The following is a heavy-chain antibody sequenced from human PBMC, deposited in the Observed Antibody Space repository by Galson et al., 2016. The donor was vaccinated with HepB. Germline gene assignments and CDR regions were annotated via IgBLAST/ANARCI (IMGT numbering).Heavy chain of an antibody. J-gene: IGHJ4*02. CDR2: IYHSGIT. CDR3: GGGCSTDSCPHEY. CDR1: GGSISSGGYY. Sequence: TLSLTCTVSGGSISSGGYYWYWIRQHPGKGLEWIGYIYHSGITLYNPSVKSRVYISRDTSKNQFSLKLMSATAADTAVYYCGGGCSTDSCPHEYWGQGTLVAVSS. D-gene: IGHD2-2*01. V-gene: IGHV4-31*03.